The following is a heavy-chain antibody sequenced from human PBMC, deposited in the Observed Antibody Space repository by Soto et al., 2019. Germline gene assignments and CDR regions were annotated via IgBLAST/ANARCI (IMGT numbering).Heavy chain of an antibody. CDR1: GYAFRGSG. CDR2: IHRDGSEE. CDR3: ASDPDTRPDAIRGLGCFDP. J-gene: IGHJ5*02. V-gene: IGHV3-7*03. Sequence: QAGGSLRLSCAAYGYAFRGSGMSGGRQAPGKALEWVASIHRDGSEEHYAASVKGRSTISRETAKTSVYLQRNRQTADDTAVYYCASDPDTRPDAIRGLGCFDPWGQGTTVTFSS. D-gene: IGHD2-2*01.